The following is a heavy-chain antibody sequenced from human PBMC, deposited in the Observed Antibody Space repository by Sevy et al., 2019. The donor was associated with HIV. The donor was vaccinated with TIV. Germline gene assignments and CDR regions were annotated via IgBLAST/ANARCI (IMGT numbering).Heavy chain of an antibody. CDR3: GGDCSGGSCYRLVDY. D-gene: IGHD2-15*01. Sequence: GGSLRLSCAASGFTFSSYAMHWVRQAPGKGLEWVAVISYDGSNKYYADSVKGRFTISRDNSKNTLYLQMNSLRAEDTAVYYCGGDCSGGSCYRLVDYWGQRTLVTVSS. J-gene: IGHJ4*02. CDR1: GFTFSSYA. V-gene: IGHV3-30-3*01. CDR2: ISYDGSNK.